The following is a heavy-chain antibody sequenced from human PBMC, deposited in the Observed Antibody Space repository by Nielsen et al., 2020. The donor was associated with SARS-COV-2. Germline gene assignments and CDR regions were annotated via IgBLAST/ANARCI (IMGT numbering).Heavy chain of an antibody. Sequence: ASVKVSCKASGYTFTNYDINWVRQATGQGLEWMGWMNPNSGNTNYAQKLQGRVTMTTDTSTSTAYMELRSLRSDDTAVYYCARDLPGVFDYWGQGTLVTVSS. J-gene: IGHJ4*02. CDR3: ARDLPGVFDY. CDR1: GYTFTNYD. V-gene: IGHV1-8*01. CDR2: MNPNSGNT.